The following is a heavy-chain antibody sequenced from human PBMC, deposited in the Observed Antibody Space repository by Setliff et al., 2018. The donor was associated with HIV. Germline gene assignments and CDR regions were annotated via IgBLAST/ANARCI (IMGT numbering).Heavy chain of an antibody. CDR2: IYDSGIT. D-gene: IGHD6-13*01. J-gene: IGHJ6*03. CDR1: GGSISSHY. V-gene: IGHV4-59*11. Sequence: SETLSLTCTVSGGSISSHYWSWIRQPPGKGLEWIGYIYDSGITNYNPSLRSRVTISIDTPKNQFSLKLRSVTAADTAVYYCARVLVAAGFRQEYYYYMDVWGKGTTVTVSS. CDR3: ARVLVAAGFRQEYYYYMDV.